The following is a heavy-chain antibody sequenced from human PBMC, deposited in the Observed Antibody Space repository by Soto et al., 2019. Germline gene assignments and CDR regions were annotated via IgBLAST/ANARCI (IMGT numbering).Heavy chain of an antibody. CDR3: ARGDFAIFTTYFTDFDY. CDR2: IIAFNGAT. D-gene: IGHD3-9*01. J-gene: IGHJ4*02. CDR1: GDTFSVYG. Sequence: EVSVEGSCKASGDTFSVYGINWVRQAPGQGLEWMGWIIAFNGATNYAQRFQGRVTMTADTSSTTAYMELRSLRSDDPAVYYCARGDFAIFTTYFTDFDYWGQGPLVTVSS. V-gene: IGHV1-18*01.